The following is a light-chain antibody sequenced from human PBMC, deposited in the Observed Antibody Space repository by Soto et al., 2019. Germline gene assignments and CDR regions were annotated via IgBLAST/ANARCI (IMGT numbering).Light chain of an antibody. CDR2: GAS. J-gene: IGKJ4*01. CDR1: QSVSSSY. CDR3: QQYGSSPT. V-gene: IGKV3-20*01. Sequence: EIVLTQSPGTLSLSPGERATLSCRASQSVSSSYLAWYQQKPGQAPRLLIYGASSRATGIPDRFSGSGSGTDFTLTISRLEPEDVAVYYCQQYGSSPTFGGGTKVELK.